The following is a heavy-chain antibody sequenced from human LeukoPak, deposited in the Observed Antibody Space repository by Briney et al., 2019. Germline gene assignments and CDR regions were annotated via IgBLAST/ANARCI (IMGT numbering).Heavy chain of an antibody. J-gene: IGHJ4*02. Sequence: ASVEVSCKASGYTFTSYAMHWVRQAPGQRLEWMGWINAGNGNTKYSQKFQGRVTITRDTSASTAYMELSSLRSEDTAVYYCAARYSGYDWEWFDYWGQGTLVTVSS. CDR2: INAGNGNT. CDR1: GYTFTSYA. D-gene: IGHD5-12*01. CDR3: AARYSGYDWEWFDY. V-gene: IGHV1-3*01.